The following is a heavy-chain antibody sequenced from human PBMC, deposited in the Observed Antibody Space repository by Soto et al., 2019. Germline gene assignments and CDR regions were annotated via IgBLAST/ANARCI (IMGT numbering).Heavy chain of an antibody. CDR1: GDSIGADSYY. V-gene: IGHV4-31*11. J-gene: IGHJ5*02. CDR3: ARGGCLLFLKWFPGGWLDP. D-gene: IGHD3-3*01. Sequence: QVQLQESGPGLVKPSHTLSLTCAVSGDSIGADSYYWSWIRQVPGKGLEWIGHMYYSGSTSYNPSLKSRVTNSGDMSKNQFPLSLTSVTAADTAVYFCARGGCLLFLKWFPGGWLDPWGQGALVSVS. CDR2: MYYSGST.